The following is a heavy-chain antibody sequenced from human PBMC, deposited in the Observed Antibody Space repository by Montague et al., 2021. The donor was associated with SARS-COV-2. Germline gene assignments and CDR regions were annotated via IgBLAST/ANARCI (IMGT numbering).Heavy chain of an antibody. CDR2: ISWNSDSS. D-gene: IGHD3-16*01. CDR3: AKDIGTETIYEAFFDE. J-gene: IGHJ4*02. V-gene: IGHV3-9*01. Sequence: SLRLSCAASGFAFGEYAMHWVRQTPGKGLEWVSGISWNSDSSDYXXSLKGRFSISRDNAKKSLYLQMNSLRPEDTALYYCAKDIGTETIYEAFFDEWGQGTMVTVSS. CDR1: GFAFGEYA.